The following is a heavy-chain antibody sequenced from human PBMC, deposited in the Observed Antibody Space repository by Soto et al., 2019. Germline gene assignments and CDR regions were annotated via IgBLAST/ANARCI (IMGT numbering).Heavy chain of an antibody. CDR3: TTRMVPGAPLTY. J-gene: IGHJ4*02. Sequence: EVQLVESGGGLVQPGGSLRLSCAASGFTFSTYWMNWVRQAPGKGLVWVSRINTDGSITNYADSVKGRFTTSRDNTKNTLYLKMSRLRGDDTAVYDGTTRMVPGAPLTYWCKGTLVTVSS. V-gene: IGHV3-74*01. CDR2: INTDGSIT. CDR1: GFTFSTYW. D-gene: IGHD2-2*01.